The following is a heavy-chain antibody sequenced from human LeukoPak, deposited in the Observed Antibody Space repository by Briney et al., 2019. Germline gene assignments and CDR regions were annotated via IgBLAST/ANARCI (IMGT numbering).Heavy chain of an antibody. CDR3: ASNAPGIAAAVDY. J-gene: IGHJ4*02. V-gene: IGHV3-21*01. Sequence: GGSLRLSCAASGFTFSSYSMNWVRQAPGKGLEWVSSISSSSSYIYYADSVKGRFTISRDNAKNSLYLQMNSLRAEDTAVYYCASNAPGIAAAVDYWGQGTLVTVSS. D-gene: IGHD6-13*01. CDR2: ISSSSSYI. CDR1: GFTFSSYS.